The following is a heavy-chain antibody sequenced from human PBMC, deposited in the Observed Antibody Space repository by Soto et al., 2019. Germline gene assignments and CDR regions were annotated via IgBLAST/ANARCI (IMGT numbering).Heavy chain of an antibody. J-gene: IGHJ6*02. D-gene: IGHD3-10*01. CDR3: AKDPFVYGSGTHSGGLDD. CDR1: GFTFSNHG. V-gene: IGHV3-30*18. Sequence: QVQLVESGGCVVQPGRSLRLSCAASGFTFSNHGMHWVRQAPGKGLEGVAFISYDGNIEYYADSVRGRLTVSRDNSKNTVYLQMNSLRGEDTAVYYCAKDPFVYGSGTHSGGLDDWGQGTTVTVSS. CDR2: ISYDGNIE.